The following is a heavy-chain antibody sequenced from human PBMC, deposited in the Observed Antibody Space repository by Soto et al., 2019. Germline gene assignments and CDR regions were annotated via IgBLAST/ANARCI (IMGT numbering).Heavy chain of an antibody. CDR3: TRVGDMVRGVIITWIRSYYGMDV. CDR2: IRSKAYGGTT. D-gene: IGHD3-10*01. V-gene: IGHV3-49*03. J-gene: IGHJ6*02. Sequence: GGSLRLSCTASGFTFCDYAMSWFRQAPGKGLEWVGFIRSKAYGGTTEYAASVKGRFTISRDDSKSIAYLQMNSLKTEDTAVYYCTRVGDMVRGVIITWIRSYYGMDVWGQGTTLTVSS. CDR1: GFTFCDYA.